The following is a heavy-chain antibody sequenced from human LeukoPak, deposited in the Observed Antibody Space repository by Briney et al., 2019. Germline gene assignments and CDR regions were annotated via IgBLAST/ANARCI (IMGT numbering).Heavy chain of an antibody. CDR1: GGSISSYY. V-gene: IGHV4-59*01. D-gene: IGHD2-15*01. CDR2: IYYSGST. J-gene: IGHJ5*02. Sequence: KTSETLSLTCTVSGGSISSYYWSWIRQPPGKGLEWIGYIYYSGSTNYNPSLKSRVTISVDTSKNQFSLKLSSVTAADTAVYYCARVRGGEHFNWFDPWGQGTLVTVSS. CDR3: ARVRGGEHFNWFDP.